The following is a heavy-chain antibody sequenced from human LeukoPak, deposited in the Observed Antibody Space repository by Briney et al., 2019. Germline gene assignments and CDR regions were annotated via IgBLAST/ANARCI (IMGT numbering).Heavy chain of an antibody. Sequence: PGGSLRLSCAASGFTFSSYSMNWVRQAPGKGLEWVAVISYDGSNKYYADSVKGRFTISRDNSKNTLYLQMNSLRAEDTAVYYCARDRITMVRGVSSYYYGMDVWGQGTTVTVSS. CDR2: ISYDGSNK. V-gene: IGHV3-30*03. CDR3: ARDRITMVRGVSSYYYGMDV. CDR1: GFTFSSYS. J-gene: IGHJ6*02. D-gene: IGHD3-10*01.